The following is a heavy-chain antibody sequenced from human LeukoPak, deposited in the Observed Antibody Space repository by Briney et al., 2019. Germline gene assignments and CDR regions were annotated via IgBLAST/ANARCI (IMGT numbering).Heavy chain of an antibody. CDR2: INHSGST. D-gene: IGHD1-20*01. Sequence: ASETLSLTCAVYGGSFSGYYWSWIRQPPGKGLEWIGEINHSGSTNYNPSLKSRVTISVDTSKNQFSLKLSSVTAADTAVYYCARTYNWNGGLDYWGQGTLVTVSS. CDR1: GGSFSGYY. V-gene: IGHV4-34*01. J-gene: IGHJ4*02. CDR3: ARTYNWNGGLDY.